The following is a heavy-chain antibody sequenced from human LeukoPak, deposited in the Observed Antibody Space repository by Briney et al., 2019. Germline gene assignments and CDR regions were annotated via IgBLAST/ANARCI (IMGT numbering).Heavy chain of an antibody. J-gene: IGHJ4*02. CDR2: IHSEETST. CDR3: ASMKSSGYILSY. Sequence: PGGSLRLSCVAPGFTFSTYRMNWVRQAPGKGLGWVSRIHSEETSTNYADSVRGRFTISRDNAKNTLYLQMNSLRAEDTAIYYCASMKSSGYILSYWGQGTLVTVSS. D-gene: IGHD3-22*01. V-gene: IGHV3-74*01. CDR1: GFTFSTYR.